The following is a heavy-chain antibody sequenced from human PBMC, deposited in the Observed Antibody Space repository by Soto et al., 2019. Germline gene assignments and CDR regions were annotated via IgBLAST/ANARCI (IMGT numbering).Heavy chain of an antibody. J-gene: IGHJ6*03. V-gene: IGHV5-51*01. CDR3: ARHLYGSGSYDYYYYMDV. D-gene: IGHD3-10*01. CDR1: GYSFTSYW. CDR2: IYPGDSDT. Sequence: ASVKVSCKGSGYSFTSYWIGWVRQMPGKGLEWMGIIYPGDSDTRYSPSFQGQVTISADKSISTAYLQWSSLKASDTAMYYCARHLYGSGSYDYYYYMDVWGKGTTVTVSS.